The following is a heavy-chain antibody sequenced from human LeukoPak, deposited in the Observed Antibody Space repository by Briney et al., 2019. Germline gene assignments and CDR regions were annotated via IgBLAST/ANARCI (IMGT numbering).Heavy chain of an antibody. Sequence: GGSLRLSCATSGFTFTSKDMNWVRQAPGKGLEWISYINSDGDTIYYADSVKGRFTISRDNAKNSLFLQMNSLRAEDTAVYYCARGGSTWYYWGQGTLVTVSS. CDR3: ARGGSTWYY. CDR2: INSDGDTI. V-gene: IGHV3-48*03. J-gene: IGHJ4*02. CDR1: GFTFTSKD. D-gene: IGHD5/OR15-5a*01.